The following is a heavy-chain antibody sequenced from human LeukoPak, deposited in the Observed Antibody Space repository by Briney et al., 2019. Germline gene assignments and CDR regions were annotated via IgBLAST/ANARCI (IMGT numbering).Heavy chain of an antibody. CDR2: IYYSGST. CDR1: GGSISSYY. V-gene: IGHV4-59*01. J-gene: IGHJ4*02. D-gene: IGHD3-22*01. Sequence: PSETVSLTCTVSGGSISSYYWSWIRQPPGKGLEWIGYIYYSGSTNYNPSLKSRVTISVDTSKNQFSLRLSSVTAADTAVYYCARVTGYMIEDYFDYWGQGTLVTVSS. CDR3: ARVTGYMIEDYFDY.